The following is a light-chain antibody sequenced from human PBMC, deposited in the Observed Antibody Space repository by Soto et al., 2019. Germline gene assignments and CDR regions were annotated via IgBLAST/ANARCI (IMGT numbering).Light chain of an antibody. CDR2: DAS. Sequence: EIVLTQSPATLSLSPGERATVSCMASQSVSSHLAWYQQKRGQAPRLLIYDASSRASGIPARFSGSGSGTDFTLTISSLEPEDFAVYYCQQGGNWPLTFGQGTRLEIK. J-gene: IGKJ5*01. V-gene: IGKV3-11*01. CDR3: QQGGNWPLT. CDR1: QSVSSH.